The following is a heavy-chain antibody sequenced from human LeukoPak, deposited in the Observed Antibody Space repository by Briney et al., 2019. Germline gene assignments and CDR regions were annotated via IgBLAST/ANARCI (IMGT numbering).Heavy chain of an antibody. CDR2: TYYSGST. CDR3: ARHKGYCSNTSCYPWFDP. D-gene: IGHD2-2*01. V-gene: IGHV4-59*08. Sequence: SETLSLTCTVSGGSISSYYWSWIRQPPGKGLEWIGYTYYSGSTNYNPSLKSRVTISVDTSKNQFSLKLSSVTAADTAVYYCARHKGYCSNTSCYPWFDPWGQGTLVTVSS. CDR1: GGSISSYY. J-gene: IGHJ5*02.